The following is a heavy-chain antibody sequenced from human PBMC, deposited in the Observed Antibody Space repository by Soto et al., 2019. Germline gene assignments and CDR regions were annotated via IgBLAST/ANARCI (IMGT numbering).Heavy chain of an antibody. Sequence: PSETLSLTCTVSGGSISSGGYYWSWIRQHPGRGLEWIGYIYYSESTYYNPSLKSRVTISLDTSKNQFSLRLSSVTAADTAVYYCATSVAAGKSFLDYWGQGTLVTVSS. CDR1: GGSISSGGYY. D-gene: IGHD6-13*01. V-gene: IGHV4-31*03. J-gene: IGHJ4*02. CDR3: ATSVAAGKSFLDY. CDR2: IYYSEST.